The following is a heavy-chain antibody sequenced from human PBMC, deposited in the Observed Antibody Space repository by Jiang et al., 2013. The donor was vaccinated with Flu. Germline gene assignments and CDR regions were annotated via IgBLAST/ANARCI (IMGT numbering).Heavy chain of an antibody. CDR1: GFTVSNNY. Sequence: SCVVSGFTVSNNYMTWVRQAPGKGLEWVSIIHSVGDTFYADSVKGRFTISRDNSKNTLYLQMSSLRADDTAVYYCARAGTGFDYWGQGTLVTVSS. CDR3: ARAGTGFDY. V-gene: IGHV3-66*01. D-gene: IGHD7-27*01. J-gene: IGHJ4*02. CDR2: IHSVGDT.